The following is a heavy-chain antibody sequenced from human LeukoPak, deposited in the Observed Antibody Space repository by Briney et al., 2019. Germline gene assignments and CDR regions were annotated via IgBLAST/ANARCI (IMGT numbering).Heavy chain of an antibody. J-gene: IGHJ6*03. CDR2: IIPIFGTA. V-gene: IGHV1-69*06. CDR3: ARDERGRPYYYMDV. D-gene: IGHD1-1*01. CDR1: GGTFSSYA. Sequence: GASVKVSCKASGGTFSSYAISWVRQAPGQGLEWMGGIIPIFGTANYAQKFQGRVTITADKSTSTAYMELSSLRSEDTAVYYCARDERGRPYYYMDVWGKGTMVTVSS.